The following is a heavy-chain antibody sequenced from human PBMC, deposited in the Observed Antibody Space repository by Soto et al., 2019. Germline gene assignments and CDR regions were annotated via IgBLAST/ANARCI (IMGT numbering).Heavy chain of an antibody. D-gene: IGHD5-12*01. CDR3: ARDRRGYSGQRPDGA. CDR2: ISSSSSYT. V-gene: IGHV3-11*06. J-gene: IGHJ5*02. CDR1: GFTFSDYY. Sequence: AGGSLRLSXAASGFTFSDYYMSWIRQAPGKGLEWVSYISSSSSYTNYADSVKGRFTISRDNAKNSLYLQMNSLRAEDTAVYYCARDRRGYSGQRPDGAWGQGTLVTVSS.